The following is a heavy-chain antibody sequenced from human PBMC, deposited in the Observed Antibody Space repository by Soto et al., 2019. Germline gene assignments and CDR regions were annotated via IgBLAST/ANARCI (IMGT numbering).Heavy chain of an antibody. CDR2: MYSRGNT. D-gene: IGHD3-22*01. CDR1: GGSISSANYY. J-gene: IGHJ5*02. CDR3: ARQPCDSRGYYYGT. Sequence: SETLSLTCTVSGGSISSANYYWGWIRQPPGKGLEWIGSMYSRGNTYYNPSLKSRVTVSVDTSKNHFSLKLSSVTAADTAVYYCARQPCDSRGYYYGTWGQGALVTVSS. V-gene: IGHV4-39*01.